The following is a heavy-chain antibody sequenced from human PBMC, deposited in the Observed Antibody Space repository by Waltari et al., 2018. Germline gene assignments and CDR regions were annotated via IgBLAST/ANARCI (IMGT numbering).Heavy chain of an antibody. J-gene: IGHJ4*02. V-gene: IGHV3-43*01. Sequence: EVQLVESGGVVVQPGGSLRLSCAASGFTFDDYTMHWVRQAPGKGLEWVSLISWDGGSTYYADSVKGLFTISRDNSKNSLYLQMNSLRTEDTALYYCAKDGASSRTRGFDYWGQGTLVTVSS. CDR2: ISWDGGST. CDR1: GFTFDDYT. D-gene: IGHD6-13*01. CDR3: AKDGASSRTRGFDY.